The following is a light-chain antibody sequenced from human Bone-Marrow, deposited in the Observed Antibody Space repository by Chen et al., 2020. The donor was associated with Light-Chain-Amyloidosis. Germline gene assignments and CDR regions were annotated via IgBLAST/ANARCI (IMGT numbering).Light chain of an antibody. Sequence: QSALTQPASVSGSPGQSITISCTGTSSDVGAYNFVSWYQQHPGKAPKLMIYDVSNRPSGVSTRFSGSKSGNTASLTISGLQAEDEAEYYCSSYTSSTTVVFGGGTKLTVL. CDR2: DVS. J-gene: IGLJ2*01. V-gene: IGLV2-14*01. CDR3: SSYTSSTTVV. CDR1: SSDVGAYNF.